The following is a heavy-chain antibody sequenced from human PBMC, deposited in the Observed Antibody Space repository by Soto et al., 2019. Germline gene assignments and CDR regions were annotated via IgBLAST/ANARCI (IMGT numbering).Heavy chain of an antibody. CDR2: LHPLNGQT. D-gene: IGHD5-18*01. J-gene: IGHJ4*02. CDR1: GYNLSAYY. V-gene: IGHV1-8*01. Sequence: QVQLVQSGAEVKKPGASVKVSCQTSGYNLSAYYFNWVRQAAGQGPEWMGWLHPLNGQTGYVQKFRGSATMTRGTSIATVYLELSMRTAEDTAIYCGARDTDTPVVDYWGQGTTVTVSS. CDR3: ARDTDTPVVDY.